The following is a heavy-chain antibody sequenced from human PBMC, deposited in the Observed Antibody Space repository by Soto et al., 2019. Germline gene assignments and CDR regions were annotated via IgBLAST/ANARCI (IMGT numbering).Heavy chain of an antibody. CDR1: GGSISSGGYY. CDR3: ARDTRMGPGWYSYL. V-gene: IGHV4-31*03. CDR2: IYYSGST. D-gene: IGHD1-1*01. Sequence: QVQLQESGPGLLKPSQTLSLTCTVSGGSISSGGYYWSWSRQQPGKGLEWIGYIYYSGSTYYNPSLKRRVTITVDKSKTRFALKLSSVIAADTAVYYCARDTRMGPGWYSYLWGRGTLVTVSS. J-gene: IGHJ2*01.